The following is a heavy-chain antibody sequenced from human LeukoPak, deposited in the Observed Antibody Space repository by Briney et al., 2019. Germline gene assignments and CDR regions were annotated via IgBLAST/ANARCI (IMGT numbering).Heavy chain of an antibody. CDR1: GFTFSSYA. CDR2: ISSNGGST. Sequence: GGSLRLSCSASGFTFSSYAMHWVRQAPGKGLEYVSAISSNGGSTYYADSVKGRFTISRDNSKNTLYLQMSSLRAEDTAVYHCVAYSGYDWRGIDYWGQGTLVTVSS. J-gene: IGHJ4*02. CDR3: VAYSGYDWRGIDY. V-gene: IGHV3-64D*06. D-gene: IGHD5-12*01.